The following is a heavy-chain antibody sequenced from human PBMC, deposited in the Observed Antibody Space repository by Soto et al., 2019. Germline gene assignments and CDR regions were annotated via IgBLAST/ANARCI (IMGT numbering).Heavy chain of an antibody. CDR3: ARRLATTVAALGY. V-gene: IGHV3-30-3*01. CDR1: GLTFTSSS. Sequence: QVQLVQSGGGVVQAGNSLRLSCTASGLTFTSSSFHWVRQAPGKGLEWVAVISEHGDRQYSTESVRGRFLISRDSSKNTVYLQMNSLRPEDTGVYCGARRLATTVAALGYWGQGALVTVSS. J-gene: IGHJ4*02. CDR2: ISEHGDRQ. D-gene: IGHD4-17*01.